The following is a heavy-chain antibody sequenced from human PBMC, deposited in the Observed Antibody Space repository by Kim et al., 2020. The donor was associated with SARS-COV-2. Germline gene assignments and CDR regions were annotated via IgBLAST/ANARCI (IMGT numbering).Heavy chain of an antibody. V-gene: IGHV3-23*01. Sequence: GGSLRLSCAASGFTFSSYAMSWVRQAPGKGLEWVSAISGSGGSTYYADSVKGRFTISRDNSKNTLYLQMNSLRAEDTAVYYCAKDTHSSTSCRHHLRCGSMDVWGQGTTVTVSS. CDR1: GFTFSSYA. CDR2: ISGSGGST. D-gene: IGHD2-2*01. J-gene: IGHJ6*02. CDR3: AKDTHSSTSCRHHLRCGSMDV.